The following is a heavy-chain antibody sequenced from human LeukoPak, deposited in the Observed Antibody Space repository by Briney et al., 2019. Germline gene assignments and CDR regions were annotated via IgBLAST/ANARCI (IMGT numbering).Heavy chain of an antibody. CDR2: ISNIGSTT. Sequence: PGGSLRLSCAASGLTLSNYYMSWIRQAPGKGLEWVSYISNIGSTTHHADSVKGRFTISRDNAKNSLYLQMNTLRPEDTGLYYCARDLSATWYSLAYWGQGTLVTVSS. CDR1: GLTLSNYY. D-gene: IGHD2-15*01. V-gene: IGHV3-11*01. J-gene: IGHJ4*02. CDR3: ARDLSATWYSLAY.